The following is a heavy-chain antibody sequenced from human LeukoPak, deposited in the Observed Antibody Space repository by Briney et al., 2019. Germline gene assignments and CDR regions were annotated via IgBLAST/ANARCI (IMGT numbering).Heavy chain of an antibody. J-gene: IGHJ4*02. Sequence: GGSLRLSCAASKFTFSNNWMSWVRKAPGKGLEWVANIKQDGSDKFYVDSVKGRFTISRDNAKNSLYLQMNNLRAEDTAVYYCARQDYYFEYWGQGTLVTVSS. CDR1: KFTFSNNW. CDR3: ARQDYYFEY. V-gene: IGHV3-7*01. CDR2: IKQDGSDK.